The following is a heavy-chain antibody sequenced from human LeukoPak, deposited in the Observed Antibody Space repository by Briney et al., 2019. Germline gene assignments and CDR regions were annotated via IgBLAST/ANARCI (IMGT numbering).Heavy chain of an antibody. V-gene: IGHV1-2*02. J-gene: IGHJ4*02. CDR3: ARDPPGDSGLDC. Sequence: ASVKVSCKTSGYTFSDYHVHWVRQAPGQGLEWMGWIEPHSGGTDFAEKFHGRLTMTGDTSITTVYMEMTRLTSDDTAVYYCARDPPGDSGLDCWGQGTLVTVSS. D-gene: IGHD1-26*01. CDR2: IEPHSGGT. CDR1: GYTFSDYH.